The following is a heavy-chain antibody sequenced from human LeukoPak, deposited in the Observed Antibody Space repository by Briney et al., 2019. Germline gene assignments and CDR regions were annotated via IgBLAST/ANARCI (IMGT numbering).Heavy chain of an antibody. CDR1: GGTFSSYA. Sequence: GASVKVSCKASGGTFSSYAISWVRQAPGQGLEWMGRIIPILGIANYAQKFQGRVTITADKSTSTAYMELSSLRSEDTAVYYCARALFLVVTPRWYFDLWGRGTLVTVSS. D-gene: IGHD2-21*02. CDR2: IIPILGIA. CDR3: ARALFLVVTPRWYFDL. J-gene: IGHJ2*01. V-gene: IGHV1-69*04.